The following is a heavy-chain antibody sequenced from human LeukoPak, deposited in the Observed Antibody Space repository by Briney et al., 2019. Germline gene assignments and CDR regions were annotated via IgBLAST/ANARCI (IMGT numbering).Heavy chain of an antibody. V-gene: IGHV3-11*06. D-gene: IGHD3-22*01. CDR3: ARVNPISSGFYAY. Sequence: GGSLRLSCAASGFTFSDYYMTWIRQAPGKGLEWVSYISGSSSDTNYADFVKGRFTISRDNAKNSLYLQMNSLRAEDTTVYYCARVNPISSGFYAYWGQGTPVTVSS. CDR1: GFTFSDYY. J-gene: IGHJ4*02. CDR2: ISGSSSDT.